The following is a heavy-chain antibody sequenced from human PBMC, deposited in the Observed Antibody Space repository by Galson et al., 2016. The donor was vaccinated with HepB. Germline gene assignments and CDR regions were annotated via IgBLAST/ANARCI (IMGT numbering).Heavy chain of an antibody. CDR3: ARDRTISDAFDI. CDR2: INCGGGNT. V-gene: IGHV1-46*01. D-gene: IGHD1-7*01. Sequence: SVKVSCKASGYTFTTSGISWVRQAPGQGLEWMGQINCGGGNTQYADNFQGRVTVTRDTSTDTVYMELTSLTAEDTAVYYCARDRTISDAFDIWGQGTIVTVTS. CDR1: GYTFTTSG. J-gene: IGHJ3*02.